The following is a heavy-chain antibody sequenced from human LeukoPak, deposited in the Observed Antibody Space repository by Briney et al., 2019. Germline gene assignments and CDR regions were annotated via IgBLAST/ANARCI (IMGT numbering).Heavy chain of an antibody. Sequence: PSETLSLTCTVSGYSISSGYYWGWIRQLPGKGLEWIGSIYHSGSTYYNPSLKSRVTLSVDTSKNQFSLKLSSVTAADTAVYYCARVYCSSASCYYYYGMDVWGQGTTVTVSS. CDR1: GYSISSGYY. CDR3: ARVYCSSASCYYYYGMDV. CDR2: IYHSGST. J-gene: IGHJ6*02. V-gene: IGHV4-38-2*02. D-gene: IGHD2-2*01.